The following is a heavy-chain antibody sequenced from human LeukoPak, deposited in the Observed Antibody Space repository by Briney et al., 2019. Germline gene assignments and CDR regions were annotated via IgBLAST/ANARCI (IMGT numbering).Heavy chain of an antibody. Sequence: GSSVKVSCKASGGTFSSYAISWVRQAPGQGLEWMGRIIPILGIANYAQKFQGRVTITADKSTSTAYMELSSLRSEDTAVYYCARAYDSGYYDYWGQGTLVTVSS. CDR2: IIPILGIA. CDR1: GGTFSSYA. V-gene: IGHV1-69*04. D-gene: IGHD3-22*01. CDR3: ARAYDSGYYDY. J-gene: IGHJ4*02.